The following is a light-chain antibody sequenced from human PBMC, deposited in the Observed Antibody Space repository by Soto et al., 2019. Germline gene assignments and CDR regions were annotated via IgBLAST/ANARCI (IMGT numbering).Light chain of an antibody. CDR1: SSDVGGYNY. CDR2: DVS. CDR3: SSYTSSSTFYV. Sequence: QSVLTQPASVSGSPGQSITISCTGTSSDVGGYNYVSWYQQHPGKAPKLMTYDVSNRPSGVSNRFSGSKSGNTASLTISGLQAEDAADYNCSSYTSSSTFYVFGTGTKVTVL. V-gene: IGLV2-14*01. J-gene: IGLJ1*01.